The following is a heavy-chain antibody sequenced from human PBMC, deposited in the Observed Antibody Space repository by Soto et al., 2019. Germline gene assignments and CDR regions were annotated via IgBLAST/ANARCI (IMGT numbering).Heavy chain of an antibody. J-gene: IGHJ4*02. CDR3: ARDDEGGSYCDLGY. CDR1: GFTFSSYT. CDR2: FVSSTGST. D-gene: IGHD3-10*01. V-gene: IGHV3-23*01. Sequence: PGGSLRLSCAASGFTFSSYTMNWVRQAPGKGLEWISTFVSSTGSTFYAESVEGRFTISKDDSKNTLYLQMNSLRTEDTAIYYCARDDEGGSYCDLGYWGQGT.